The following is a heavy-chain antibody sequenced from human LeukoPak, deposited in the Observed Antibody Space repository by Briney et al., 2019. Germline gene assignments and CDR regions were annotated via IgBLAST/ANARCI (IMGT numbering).Heavy chain of an antibody. CDR1: GGSFSGYY. J-gene: IGHJ4*02. V-gene: IGHV4-34*01. CDR2: INHSGST. Sequence: SETLSLTCAVYGGSFSGYYWSWIRQPPGKGPEWIGEINHSGSTNYNPSLKSRVSISVDTSKNQFTLKLSSVTAADTAVYYCARDRAYCSSSTCRQPFDYWGQGTLVTVSS. CDR3: ARDRAYCSSSTCRQPFDY. D-gene: IGHD2-2*01.